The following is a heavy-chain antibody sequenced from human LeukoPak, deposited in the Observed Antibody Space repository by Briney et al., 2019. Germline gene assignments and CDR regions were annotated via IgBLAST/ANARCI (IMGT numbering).Heavy chain of an antibody. Sequence: GGSLRLSCAASGFTFSSYGMHWVRQAPGKGLEWVAVIWYDGSNKYYADSVKGRFTISRDNSKNSLYLQMNSLRAEDTAVYYCARVLSGSGSSDFDYWGQGTLVTVSS. CDR2: IWYDGSNK. CDR3: ARVLSGSGSSDFDY. J-gene: IGHJ4*02. CDR1: GFTFSSYG. V-gene: IGHV3-33*01. D-gene: IGHD3-10*01.